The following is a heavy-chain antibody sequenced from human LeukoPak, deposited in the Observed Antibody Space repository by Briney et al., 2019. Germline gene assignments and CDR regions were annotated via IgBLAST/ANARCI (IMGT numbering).Heavy chain of an antibody. CDR3: ARAGYDSSGYYWDNWFDP. D-gene: IGHD3-22*01. V-gene: IGHV1-69*04. CDR2: IIPIFGIA. J-gene: IGHJ5*02. CDR1: GGTFSSYA. Sequence: ASVKVSCKASGGTFSSYAISCVRQAPGQGLEWMGRIIPIFGIANYAQKFQGRVTITADKSTSTAYMELSSLRSEDTAVYYCARAGYDSSGYYWDNWFDPWGQGTLVTVSS.